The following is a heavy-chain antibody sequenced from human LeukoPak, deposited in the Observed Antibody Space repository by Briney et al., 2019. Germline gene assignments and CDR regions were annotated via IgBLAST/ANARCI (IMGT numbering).Heavy chain of an antibody. CDR3: ARGRHYYDSSGSNDY. Sequence: GGSLRLSCAASGFTFSSYSMNWVRQAPGKGLEWVSSISSSSSYIYYADSVKGRFTISRDNAKNSLYLQMNSLRAEDTAVYYCARGRHYYDSSGSNDYWGQGTLVTASS. CDR1: GFTFSSYS. CDR2: ISSSSSYI. D-gene: IGHD3-22*01. V-gene: IGHV3-21*01. J-gene: IGHJ4*02.